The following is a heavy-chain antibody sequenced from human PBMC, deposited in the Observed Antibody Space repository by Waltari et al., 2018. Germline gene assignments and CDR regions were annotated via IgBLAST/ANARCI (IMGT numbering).Heavy chain of an antibody. CDR3: ARPDYDILGFDP. Sequence: QVQLVESGRGVVQPERSLRLSCEASEFPFSSYAMHWVRQAPGKGLEWVAVISYDGSNKYYADSVKGRFTISRDNSKNTLYLQMNSLRAEDTAVYYCARPDYDILGFDPWGQGTLVTVSS. D-gene: IGHD3-9*01. CDR1: EFPFSSYA. V-gene: IGHV3-30*01. J-gene: IGHJ5*02. CDR2: ISYDGSNK.